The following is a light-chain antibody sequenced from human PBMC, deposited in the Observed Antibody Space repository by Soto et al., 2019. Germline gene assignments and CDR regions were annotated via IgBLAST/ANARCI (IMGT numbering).Light chain of an antibody. J-gene: IGKJ1*01. CDR2: AAS. V-gene: IGKV1-39*01. CDR3: QQSYNTPWT. Sequence: DIQMTQSPSSLSASVGDRVSITCRTSQSISSYLNWFQQKPGKAPKLLIYAASSLDSGVPSRFSGSGSGTDFTLTISSLQPEDFANYYCQQSYNTPWTFGQGTKVDIK. CDR1: QSISSY.